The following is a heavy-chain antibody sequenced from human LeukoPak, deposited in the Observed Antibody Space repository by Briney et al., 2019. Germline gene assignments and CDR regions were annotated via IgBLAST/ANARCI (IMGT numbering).Heavy chain of an antibody. Sequence: GGSLRLSCAASGFTFDDYAMHWVRQAPGKGLEWVSGISWNSGSIGYADSVKGRFTISRDNAKNSLYLQMNSLRAEDTALYYCAKARRGFDYWGQGTLVTVSS. CDR3: AKARRGFDY. CDR1: GFTFDDYA. J-gene: IGHJ4*02. V-gene: IGHV3-9*01. CDR2: ISWNSGSI.